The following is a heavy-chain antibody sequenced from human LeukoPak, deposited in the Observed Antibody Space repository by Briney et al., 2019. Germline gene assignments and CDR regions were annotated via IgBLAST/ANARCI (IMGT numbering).Heavy chain of an antibody. D-gene: IGHD1-26*01. CDR1: GYTFTDYY. J-gene: IGHJ5*02. CDR2: INPNSGGT. Sequence: ASVKVCCKASGYTFTDYYMHWVRQAPGQGLEWMGWINPNSGGTNYAQKFQGRVTMTRDTSISTAYMELSRLRSDDTAVYYCARDYPITGYSNGRGWFDPWGQGTLVTVSS. CDR3: ARDYPITGYSNGRGWFDP. V-gene: IGHV1-2*02.